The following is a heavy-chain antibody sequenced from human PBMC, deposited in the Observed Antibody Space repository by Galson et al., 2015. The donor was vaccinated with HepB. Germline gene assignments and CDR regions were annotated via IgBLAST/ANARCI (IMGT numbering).Heavy chain of an antibody. D-gene: IGHD3-10*01. CDR1: GYSFTSYW. CDR3: ARQMVRGVIIVPFDY. CDR2: IDPSDSYT. V-gene: IGHV5-10-1*04. Sequence: QSGAEVKKPGESLRISCKGSGYSFTSYWISWVRQMPGKGLEWMGRIDPSDSYTNYSPSFQGQVTISADKSISTAYLQWSSLKASDTAMYYCARQMVRGVIIVPFDYWGQGTLVTVSS. J-gene: IGHJ4*02.